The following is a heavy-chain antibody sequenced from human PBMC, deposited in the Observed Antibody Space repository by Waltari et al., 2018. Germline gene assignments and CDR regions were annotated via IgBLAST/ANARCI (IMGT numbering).Heavy chain of an antibody. Sequence: EVQLVESGGGLIQPGGSLRLSCAASGFTVSTNCMTWVRQAPGKGLEWLSVIYRGGSTYYADSVKGRFTISRDNSKNTLYLQMNSLRAEDTAVYYCARDPSGSYPGDYWGQGTLVTVSS. CDR2: IYRGGST. CDR3: ARDPSGSYPGDY. CDR1: GFTVSTNC. D-gene: IGHD1-26*01. J-gene: IGHJ4*02. V-gene: IGHV3-53*01.